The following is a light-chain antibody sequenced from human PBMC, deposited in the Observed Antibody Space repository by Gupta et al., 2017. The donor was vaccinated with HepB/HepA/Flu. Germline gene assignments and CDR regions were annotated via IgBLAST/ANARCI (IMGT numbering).Light chain of an antibody. CDR1: QSVNSDY. CDR2: ATS. Sequence: ETVLTQSPGTLSLSPGERATLSCRASQSVNSDYLVWYQHKRGQAPRLLIYATSTRPPGIPDRFSGSGSGTAFVLTISRLEHEDFAIYYCQLHAHPSPYTFGQGTKLEIK. V-gene: IGKV3-20*01. CDR3: QLHAHPSPYT. J-gene: IGKJ2*01.